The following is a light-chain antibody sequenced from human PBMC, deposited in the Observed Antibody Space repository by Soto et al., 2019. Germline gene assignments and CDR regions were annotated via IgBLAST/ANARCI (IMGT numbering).Light chain of an antibody. CDR2: DAS. CDR3: QQYASLPIT. CDR1: QRINNY. V-gene: IGKV1-33*01. J-gene: IGKJ5*01. Sequence: DIRMTQSPSSLTASRGESVSFICTAGQRINNYLNWYQQKTGKXPKLLIYDASNFDTGVPSRFTGSGSGTDFTFTITSLQSDDGATYYGQQYASLPITFGQGTRLEI.